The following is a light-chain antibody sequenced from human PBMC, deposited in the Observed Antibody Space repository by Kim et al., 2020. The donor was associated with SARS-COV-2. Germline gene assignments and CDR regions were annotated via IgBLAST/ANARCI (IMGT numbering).Light chain of an antibody. CDR1: KLGDKY. CDR2: QDI. CDR3: QAWDSATAV. V-gene: IGLV3-1*01. Sequence: SVSPGQTASITCSGDKLGDKYVCWYQQRPCQSPVLVIYQDIKRPSGIPERFSGSNSGNTATLTISGTQAMDEADYYCQAWDSATAVFGGGTQLTVL. J-gene: IGLJ3*02.